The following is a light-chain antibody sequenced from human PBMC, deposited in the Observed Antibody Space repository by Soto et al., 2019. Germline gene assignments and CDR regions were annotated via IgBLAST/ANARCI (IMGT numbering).Light chain of an antibody. Sequence: DVVMTQSPLSLPVTLGQPASISCRSSQSLVYSDGNTYLNWFQQRPGQSPRRLIYKVSNRDSGVPDRFSGSGSGSDFTLKISRVEAEDVGLYYCMQGTHWPSTFGQGTKVEIK. V-gene: IGKV2-30*01. CDR3: MQGTHWPST. J-gene: IGKJ1*01. CDR2: KVS. CDR1: QSLVYSDGNTY.